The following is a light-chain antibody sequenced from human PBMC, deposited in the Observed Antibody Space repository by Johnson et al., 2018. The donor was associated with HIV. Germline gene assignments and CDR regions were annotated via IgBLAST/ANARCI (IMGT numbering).Light chain of an antibody. CDR2: DNN. Sequence: QSVLTQPPSVSAAPGQKVTISCSGSSSNIGNNYVSWYQQLPGTAPKLLIYDNNKRPSGIPDRFSGSKSGTSATLGITGLQTGDEADHYCGTWDSSMSAMGLGTGTKVTVL. CDR3: GTWDSSMSAMG. CDR1: SSNIGNNY. J-gene: IGLJ1*01. V-gene: IGLV1-51*01.